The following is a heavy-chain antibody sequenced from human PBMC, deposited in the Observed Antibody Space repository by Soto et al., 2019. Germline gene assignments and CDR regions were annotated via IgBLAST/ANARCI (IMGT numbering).Heavy chain of an antibody. CDR1: GGSISSYY. CDR2: IYYSGST. V-gene: IGHV4-59*01. CDR3: ARRYGSCFDY. D-gene: IGHD5-18*01. J-gene: IGHJ4*02. Sequence: QVQLQESGPGLVKPSETLSLTCTVSGGSISSYYWSWIRQPPGKRLEWIGYIYYSGSTYYNPSLKRRVTTSVDTSKNQCSLKLSSVTAADPDVYYCARRYGSCFDYWGQGTLVTVSS.